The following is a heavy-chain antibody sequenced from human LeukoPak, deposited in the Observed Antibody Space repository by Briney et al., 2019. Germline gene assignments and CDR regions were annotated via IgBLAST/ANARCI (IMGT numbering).Heavy chain of an antibody. D-gene: IGHD6-13*01. CDR1: GGSISSSNYY. CDR3: ARDGSSWYGDYYYYMDV. CDR2: IYYSGST. J-gene: IGHJ6*03. V-gene: IGHV4-39*07. Sequence: PSETLSLTCTVSGGSISSSNYYWGWIRQPPGKGLEWIGSIYYSGSTYYSPSLKSRVTMSVDTSKNQFSLKLSSVTAADTAVYYCARDGSSWYGDYYYYMDVWGKGTTVTVSS.